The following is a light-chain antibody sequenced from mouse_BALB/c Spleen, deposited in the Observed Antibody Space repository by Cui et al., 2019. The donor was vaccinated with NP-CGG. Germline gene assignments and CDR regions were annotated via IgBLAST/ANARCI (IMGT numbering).Light chain of an antibody. Sequence: QAVVTQESALTTSPGETVTLTCRSSTGAVTTITYYNWVQEKPENLFTGIIGGTKKGAPGVPARFSGSLIGDKAALTITGAQTEDEAIYFCALWYSNHWVFGGGTKLTVL. J-gene: IGLJ1*01. CDR3: ALWYSNHWV. CDR1: TGAVTTITY. CDR2: GTK. V-gene: IGLV1*01.